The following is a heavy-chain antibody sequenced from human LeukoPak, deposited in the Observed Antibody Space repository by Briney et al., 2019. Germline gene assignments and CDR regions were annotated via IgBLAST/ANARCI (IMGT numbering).Heavy chain of an antibody. CDR1: GFTFSSYE. D-gene: IGHD3-10*02. Sequence: GGSLRLSCAASGFTFSSYEMNWVRQAPGKGLEWVSYISSSGSTIYYADSVKGRFTISRDNAKNSLYLQMNSLRAEDTAVYYCARGSRFGELSTYYFDYWGQGTLVTVSS. V-gene: IGHV3-48*03. J-gene: IGHJ4*02. CDR2: ISSSGSTI. CDR3: ARGSRFGELSTYYFDY.